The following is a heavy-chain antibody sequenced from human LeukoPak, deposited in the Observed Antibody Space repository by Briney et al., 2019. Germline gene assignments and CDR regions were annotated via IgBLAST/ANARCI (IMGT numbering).Heavy chain of an antibody. V-gene: IGHV3-7*01. Sequence: PGGSLRLSCAASGFTFSRYWMSWVRQAPGKGLEWVANIKQDGSEKYYVDSVKGRFTISRDNSKNTLYLQMNSLRAEDTAVYYCAKDLDIVATSHFDYWGQGTLVTVSS. CDR2: IKQDGSEK. D-gene: IGHD5-12*01. CDR1: GFTFSRYW. J-gene: IGHJ4*02. CDR3: AKDLDIVATSHFDY.